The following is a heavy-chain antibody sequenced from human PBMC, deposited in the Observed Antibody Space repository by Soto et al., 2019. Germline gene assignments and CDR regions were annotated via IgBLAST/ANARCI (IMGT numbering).Heavy chain of an antibody. V-gene: IGHV1-46*01. J-gene: IGHJ6*02. CDR2: INPSGGST. D-gene: IGHD5-18*01. CDR1: GYTFTSYY. Sequence: ASVKVSCKASGYTFTSYYMHWVRQAPGQGLEWMGIINPSGGSTSYAQKFQGRVTMTRDTSTSTVHMELSSLRSEDTAVYYCAREKVDTAMVGYDYYGMDVWGQGTTVNVSS. CDR3: AREKVDTAMVGYDYYGMDV.